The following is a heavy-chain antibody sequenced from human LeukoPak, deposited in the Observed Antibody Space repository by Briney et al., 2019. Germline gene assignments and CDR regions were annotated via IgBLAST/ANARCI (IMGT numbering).Heavy chain of an antibody. Sequence: SETLSLTCAVYGGSFSGYYWSWIRQPPGKGLEWIGEINHSGSTNYNPSLKTRVTISVDTSKNQFSLKLSSVTAADTAVYYCATRPEVAGLSLQWIWFDPWGQRPLVSVPS. CDR3: ATRPEVAGLSLQWIWFDP. J-gene: IGHJ5*02. V-gene: IGHV4-34*01. D-gene: IGHD6-19*01. CDR2: INHSGST. CDR1: GGSFSGYY.